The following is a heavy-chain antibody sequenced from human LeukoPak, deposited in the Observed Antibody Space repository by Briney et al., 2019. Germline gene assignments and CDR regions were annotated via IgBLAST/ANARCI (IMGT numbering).Heavy chain of an antibody. Sequence: ASVKVSCKASGYTFTSYGISWVRQAPGQGLEWMGWISAYNGNTNYAQKLQGRVTTTTDTSTSTAYMELRSLRSDDTAVYYCARDLAALPNYYYYGMDVWGQGTTVTVSS. CDR1: GYTFTSYG. D-gene: IGHD6-6*01. V-gene: IGHV1-18*01. J-gene: IGHJ6*02. CDR3: ARDLAALPNYYYYGMDV. CDR2: ISAYNGNT.